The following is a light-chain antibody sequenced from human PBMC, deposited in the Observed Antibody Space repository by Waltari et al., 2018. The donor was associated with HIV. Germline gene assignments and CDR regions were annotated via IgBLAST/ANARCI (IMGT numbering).Light chain of an antibody. J-gene: IGKJ1*01. CDR1: QSVSSN. CDR3: QQYNNWPPLT. V-gene: IGKV3-15*01. CDR2: GAS. Sequence: EIVMTQSPATLSVSPGEIATLSCRASQSVSSNLAWYQQKPGQAPRLIIYGASTRATGSTVRLSGSGSGTEFTLTISSLKSEDFAVYYCQQYNNWPPLTFGQGTKVEIK.